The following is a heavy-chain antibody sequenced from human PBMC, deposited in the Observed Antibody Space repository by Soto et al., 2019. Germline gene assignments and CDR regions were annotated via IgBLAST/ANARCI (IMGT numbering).Heavy chain of an antibody. CDR2: ISSNGVST. D-gene: IGHD3-3*01. V-gene: IGHV3-64D*06. Sequence: GGSLRLSCSASGLNFNDYAMHWVRQAAGKGLKYVSSISSNGVSTYYADSVKGRFTISRDNSKNTLYLQMNSLRVEDTAVYYCVKDRFVNYWGHGALVTVSS. CDR1: GLNFNDYA. J-gene: IGHJ4*01. CDR3: VKDRFVNY.